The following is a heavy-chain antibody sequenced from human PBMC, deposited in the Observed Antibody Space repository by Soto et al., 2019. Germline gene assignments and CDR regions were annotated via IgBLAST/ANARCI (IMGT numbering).Heavy chain of an antibody. CDR1: GGSISSSSYY. CDR3: ARHFDPKYYDFWSGGPYYYYYYGMDV. J-gene: IGHJ6*02. CDR2: IYYSGST. Sequence: SETLSLTCTVSGGSISSSSYYWGWIRQPPGKGLEWIGSIYYSGSTYYNPSLKSRVTISVDTSKNQFSLRLSSVTAADTAVYYCARHFDPKYYDFWSGGPYYYYYYGMDVWGQGTTVTVSS. D-gene: IGHD3-3*01. V-gene: IGHV4-39*01.